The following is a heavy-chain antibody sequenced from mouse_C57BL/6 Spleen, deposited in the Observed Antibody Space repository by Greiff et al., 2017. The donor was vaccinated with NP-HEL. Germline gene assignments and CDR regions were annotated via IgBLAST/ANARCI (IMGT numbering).Heavy chain of an antibody. CDR2: IYPGDGDT. CDR3: ARDYDGGCFDY. CDR1: GYAFSSSW. Sequence: VQLQQSGPELVKPGASVKISCKASGYAFSSSWMNWVKQRPGKGLEWIGRIYPGDGDTNYNGKFKGKATLTADKSSSTAYMQLSSLTSEDSAVYFCARDYDGGCFDYWGQGTTLTVSS. D-gene: IGHD2-4*01. J-gene: IGHJ2*01. V-gene: IGHV1-82*01.